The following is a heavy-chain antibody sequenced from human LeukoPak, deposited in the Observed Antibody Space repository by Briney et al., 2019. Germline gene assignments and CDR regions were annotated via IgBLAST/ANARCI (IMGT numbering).Heavy chain of an antibody. CDR1: GGSISSGSYY. CDR3: ARTGLRFDY. D-gene: IGHD5-12*01. CDR2: IYTSGST. V-gene: IGHV4-61*02. Sequence: SETLSLTCTVSGGSISSGSYYWSWIQQPAGKGLEWIGRIYTSGSTNYNPSLKSRVTISVDTSKNQFSLKLSSVTAADTAVYYCARTGLRFDYWGQGTLVTVSS. J-gene: IGHJ4*02.